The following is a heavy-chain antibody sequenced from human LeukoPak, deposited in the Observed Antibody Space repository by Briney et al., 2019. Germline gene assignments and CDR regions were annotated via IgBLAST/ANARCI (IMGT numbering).Heavy chain of an antibody. D-gene: IGHD5-12*01. V-gene: IGHV3-21*04. CDR2: ISDNSNYI. J-gene: IGHJ1*01. CDR3: ARIPIVTITSGGY. CDR1: GFTFNTYS. Sequence: PGGSLRLSCAASGFTFNTYSMNWVRQAPGKGLECVSSISDNSNYIYYSDSVEGRFTISRDNAKNSLYLQMNSLRAEDTAMYYCARIPIVTITSGGYWGQGTLVTVSS.